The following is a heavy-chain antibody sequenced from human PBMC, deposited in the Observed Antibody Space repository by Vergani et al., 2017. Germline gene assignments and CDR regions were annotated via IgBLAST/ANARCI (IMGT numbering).Heavy chain of an antibody. Sequence: QVQLQESGPGLVKPSETLSLTCTVSGGSISSYYWSWIRQHPGKGLEWVGYSYYSGSTAYNPSLKSRATISVDTSKNQFSLQLRSVTASDTAVYFCARVGFGDSGDTRTGDYYYYYMDVWGKGTTVTVSS. J-gene: IGHJ6*03. CDR2: SYYSGST. V-gene: IGHV4-59*12. CDR1: GGSISSYY. D-gene: IGHD2-21*02. CDR3: ARVGFGDSGDTRTGDYYYYYMDV.